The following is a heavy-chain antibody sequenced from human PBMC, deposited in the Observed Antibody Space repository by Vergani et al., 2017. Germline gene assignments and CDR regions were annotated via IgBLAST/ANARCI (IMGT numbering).Heavy chain of an antibody. D-gene: IGHD6-19*01. V-gene: IGHV3-30-3*01. CDR3: TRDQGYSSDWRVNGPFDY. J-gene: IGHJ4*02. CDR2: ISYDGNNK. Sequence: QVQLVESGGGVVQPGRSLRLSCAASGFTFSSYAMHWVHQAPGKGLEWVAVISYDGNNKYYADSVRGRFTISRDNSKNTLYLQMNSLRAADTAVYYCTRDQGYSSDWRVNGPFDYWGQGTLVTVSS. CDR1: GFTFSSYA.